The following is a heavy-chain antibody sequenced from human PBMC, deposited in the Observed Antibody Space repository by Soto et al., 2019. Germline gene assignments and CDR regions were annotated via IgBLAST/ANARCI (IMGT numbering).Heavy chain of an antibody. D-gene: IGHD6-19*01. V-gene: IGHV3-74*01. CDR2: IDTYGSAT. CDR1: GFNFDNYA. J-gene: IGHJ3*02. CDR3: VRVLKSIGWDNDVFDI. Sequence: PGGSLRLSCAASGFNFDNYAMHWVRQAPGKGLEWVSGIDTYGSATKYADSVEGRFSISKDNAENTLYLQMNNLRADDTAVYYCVRVLKSIGWDNDVFDIWGQGTMVTVSS.